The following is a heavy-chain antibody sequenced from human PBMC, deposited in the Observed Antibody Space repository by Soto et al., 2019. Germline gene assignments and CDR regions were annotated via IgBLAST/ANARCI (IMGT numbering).Heavy chain of an antibody. V-gene: IGHV3-53*01. CDR2: LYSSGTT. D-gene: IGHD5-18*01. CDR3: ARDWSKFSYNYPYYYAMDA. J-gene: IGHJ6*02. Sequence: GGSLRLSCTVCGFSVTNSYINWVRQAPGKGLEWVSILYSSGTTYYADSVRGRFTVSRDDSKNTLFLHMNSLRADDTAVYYCARDWSKFSYNYPYYYAMDAWGQGTTVTVSS. CDR1: GFSVTNSY.